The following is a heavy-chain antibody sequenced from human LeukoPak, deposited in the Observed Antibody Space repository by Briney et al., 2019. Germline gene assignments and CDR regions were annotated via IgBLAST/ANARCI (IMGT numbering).Heavy chain of an antibody. CDR2: IDTAGDT. V-gene: IGHV3-13*04. D-gene: IGHD3-10*01. J-gene: IGHJ3*02. Sequence: GGSLRLSCAASGFTFSSYDMHWVRQATGKGLEWVSAIDTAGDTYYPGSVKGRFTISRENAKNSLYLQMNSLRAGDTAVYYCARAYGSGTNDAFDIWGQGTMVTVSS. CDR1: GFTFSSYD. CDR3: ARAYGSGTNDAFDI.